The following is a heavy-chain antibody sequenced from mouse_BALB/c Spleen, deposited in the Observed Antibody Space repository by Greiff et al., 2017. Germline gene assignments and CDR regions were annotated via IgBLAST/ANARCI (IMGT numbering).Heavy chain of an antibody. CDR2: IRSKSNNYAT. J-gene: IGHJ4*01. V-gene: IGHV10-1*02. Sequence: EVQLVESGGGLVQPKGSLKLSCAASGFTFNTYAMNWVRQAPGKGLEWVARIRSKSNNYATYYADSVKDRFTISRDDSKSSVYLQINNLRAEDTGIYYCTRTARCYYAMDYWGQGTSVTVSS. CDR3: TRTARCYYAMDY. CDR1: GFTFNTYA. D-gene: IGHD3-3*01.